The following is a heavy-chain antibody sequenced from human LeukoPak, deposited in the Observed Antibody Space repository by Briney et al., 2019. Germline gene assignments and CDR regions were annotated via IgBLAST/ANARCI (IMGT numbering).Heavy chain of an antibody. CDR3: ARPAGYCSAGSCYPGY. V-gene: IGHV5-51*01. CDR2: TYPADSDT. J-gene: IGHJ4*02. D-gene: IGHD2-15*01. Sequence: GESLKISCKGSGSSFTNYWIGWVRQMPGKGLEWMGITYPADSDTRYSPSFQGQVTISADKSISTAYLQWSSLKASDSAMYYCARPAGYCSAGSCYPGYWGQGTLVTVSS. CDR1: GSSFTNYW.